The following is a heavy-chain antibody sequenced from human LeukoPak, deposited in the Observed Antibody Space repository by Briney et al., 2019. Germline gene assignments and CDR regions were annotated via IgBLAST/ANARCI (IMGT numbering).Heavy chain of an antibody. Sequence: ASVKVSCKASGYTFSRYGISWVRQAPGEGLQWMGWISVSNGKTKYVQKFQGRVTMTIDTSTNTAYMELRSLRSDDTAVYYCARRWERLDYWGHGTQVTVSS. J-gene: IGHJ4*01. D-gene: IGHD3-16*01. V-gene: IGHV1-18*01. CDR3: ARRWERLDY. CDR1: GYTFSRYG. CDR2: ISVSNGKT.